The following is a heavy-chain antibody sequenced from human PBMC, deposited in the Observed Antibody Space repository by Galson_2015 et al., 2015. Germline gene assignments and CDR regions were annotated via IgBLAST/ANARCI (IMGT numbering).Heavy chain of an antibody. CDR2: INAGNGNT. V-gene: IGHV1-3*01. CDR3: ARVRVFDFWSGPTVPSDY. D-gene: IGHD3-3*01. J-gene: IGHJ4*02. CDR1: GYTLTSYA. Sequence: SVKVSCKASGYTLTSYAMHWVRQAPGQRLEWMGWINAGNGNTKCSQKFQGRVTITRDTSASTAYMELSSLRSEDTAVYYCARVRVFDFWSGPTVPSDYWGQGTLVTVSS.